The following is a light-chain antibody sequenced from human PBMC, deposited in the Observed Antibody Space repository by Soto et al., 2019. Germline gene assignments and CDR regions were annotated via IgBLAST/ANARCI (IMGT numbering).Light chain of an antibody. CDR2: DVS. CDR1: SSDVGGYNY. CDR3: CSYSGSYREV. J-gene: IGLJ2*01. V-gene: IGLV2-11*01. Sequence: QSALTQPRSVSGSPGQSVTISCTGTSSDVGGYNYVSWYQQHPGKAPKLMIYDVSKRPSGVPDRFSGSKSGNTASLTISGLQAEDEDDYYCCSYSGSYREVFGGGTKLTV.